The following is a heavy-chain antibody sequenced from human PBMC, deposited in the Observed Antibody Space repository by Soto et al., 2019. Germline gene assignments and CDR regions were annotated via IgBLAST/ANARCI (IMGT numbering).Heavy chain of an antibody. V-gene: IGHV1-3*05. CDR2: INAGNGNT. CDR3: ARGITLPTPLDY. J-gene: IGHJ4*02. Sequence: QVQLVQSGAEEKKPGASVQVSCKASGYTFTSYAMHWVRQAPGQRLEWMGWINAGNGNTKYSQKFQGRVTITRETSASTAYMELSSLRSDDTAVYYCARGITLPTPLDYWGQGTLVTVSS. CDR1: GYTFTSYA. D-gene: IGHD1-20*01.